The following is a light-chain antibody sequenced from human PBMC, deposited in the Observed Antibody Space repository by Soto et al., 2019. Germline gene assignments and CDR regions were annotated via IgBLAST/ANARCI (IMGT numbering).Light chain of an antibody. CDR3: ATWHDSFYV. CDR2: TNN. CDR1: TSDIGTNA. J-gene: IGLJ1*01. V-gene: IGLV1-44*01. Sequence: QSVLTQPPSASGTPGQRVPVSCSGSTSDIGTNAVNWFQHLPGTAPRLLIYTNNQRPSGVPDRFSGSKSGTSASLAISGLQSEDEATDYCATWHDSFYVFGTGTKLTVL.